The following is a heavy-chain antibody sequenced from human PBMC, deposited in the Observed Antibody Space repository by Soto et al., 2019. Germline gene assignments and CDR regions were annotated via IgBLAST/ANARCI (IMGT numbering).Heavy chain of an antibody. J-gene: IGHJ6*03. V-gene: IGHV3-48*01. CDR2: ISSSSSTI. D-gene: IGHD2-15*01. CDR1: GFTFSSYS. Sequence: GGSLRLSCAASGFTFSSYSMNWVRQAPGKGLEWVSYISSSSSTIYYADSVKGRFTISRDNAKNSLYLQMNSLRAEDTAVYYCARENLLVVVAAIGYYYYYMDVWGKGTTVTVSS. CDR3: ARENLLVVVAAIGYYYYYMDV.